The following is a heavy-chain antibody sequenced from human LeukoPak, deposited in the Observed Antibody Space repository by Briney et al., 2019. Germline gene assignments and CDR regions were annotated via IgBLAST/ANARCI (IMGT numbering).Heavy chain of an antibody. V-gene: IGHV3-7*01. Sequence: GGSLRLSCAASGFNFDDYGMSWVRQASGKGLEWVANINQGGSDKYYVDSVKGRFTISRDNANNLLYLQMNSLRGEDTAVYYCTRDRSRAEDDWGQGTLVTVSS. CDR1: GFNFDDYG. CDR2: INQGGSDK. CDR3: TRDRSRAEDD. J-gene: IGHJ4*02. D-gene: IGHD1-14*01.